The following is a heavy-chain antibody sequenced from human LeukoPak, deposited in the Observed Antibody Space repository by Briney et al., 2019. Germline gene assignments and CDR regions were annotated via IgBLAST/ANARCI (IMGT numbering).Heavy chain of an antibody. V-gene: IGHV3-7*01. CDR1: GFTFSNYW. Sequence: GGSLRLSCAASGFTFSNYWMTWVRQAPGKGLEWVANIKQDGSDKYYVDSVKGRFTISRDNAKNSLYLQMNSLRVEDTAVYYCATNYYYYMDVWGKGTTVTISS. J-gene: IGHJ6*03. CDR3: ATNYYYYMDV. CDR2: IKQDGSDK.